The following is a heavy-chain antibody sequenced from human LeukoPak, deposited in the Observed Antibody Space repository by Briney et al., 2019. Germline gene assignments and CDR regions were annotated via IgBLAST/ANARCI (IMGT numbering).Heavy chain of an antibody. CDR2: INPSGGST. J-gene: IGHJ6*04. D-gene: IGHD3-22*01. Sequence: EASVKVSFKASGYTFTSYYMHWVRQAPGQGLEWMGIINPSGGSTSYAQKFQGSVTMTRDTSTSTVYMELSSLRSEDTAVYYCAREGPYDSSGYYPFDVWGKGTTVTVSS. V-gene: IGHV1-46*01. CDR1: GYTFTSYY. CDR3: AREGPYDSSGYYPFDV.